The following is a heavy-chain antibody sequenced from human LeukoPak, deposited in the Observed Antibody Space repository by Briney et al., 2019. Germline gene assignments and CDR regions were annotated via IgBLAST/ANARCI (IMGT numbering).Heavy chain of an antibody. J-gene: IGHJ6*03. CDR1: GYPISSGYY. D-gene: IGHD4-17*01. Sequence: PSETLSLTCAVSGYPISSGYYWGWIRQPPGKGLEWIGSIYYSGSTYYNPSLKSRVTISVDTSKNQFSLKLSSVTAADTAVYYCARHLGTTTDRFSYYYYYYMDVWGKGTTVTVSS. CDR2: IYYSGST. V-gene: IGHV4-38-2*01. CDR3: ARHLGTTTDRFSYYYYYYMDV.